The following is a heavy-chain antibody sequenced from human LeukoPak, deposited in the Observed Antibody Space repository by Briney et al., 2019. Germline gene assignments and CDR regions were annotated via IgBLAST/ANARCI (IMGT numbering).Heavy chain of an antibody. V-gene: IGHV1-2*02. D-gene: IGHD3-10*01. CDR1: GYTFTGYY. CDR3: ARALGGSGSYLDY. Sequence: ASVKVSCKASGYTFTGYYMHWVRQAPGQGLEWMGWINPNSGGTNYAQKFQGRVTRTRDTSISTAYMELSRLRSDDTAVYYCARALGGSGSYLDYWGQGTLVTVSS. J-gene: IGHJ4*02. CDR2: INPNSGGT.